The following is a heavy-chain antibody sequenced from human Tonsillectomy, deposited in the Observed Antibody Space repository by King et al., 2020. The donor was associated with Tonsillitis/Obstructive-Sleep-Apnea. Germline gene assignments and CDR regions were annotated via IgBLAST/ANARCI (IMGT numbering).Heavy chain of an antibody. J-gene: IGHJ5*02. V-gene: IGHV4-34*01. CDR1: SGSFSGYY. CDR2: INRSGST. Sequence: VQLQQWGAGLLKPSEALSLTCAVYSGSFSGYYWSWIRQPPGKGLEWIGEINRSGSTNYNPSLKSRVTISVDTSKNQFSLKLTSVTAADTAVYYCARGTWWFDPWGQGTLVTVSS. CDR3: ARGTWWFDP.